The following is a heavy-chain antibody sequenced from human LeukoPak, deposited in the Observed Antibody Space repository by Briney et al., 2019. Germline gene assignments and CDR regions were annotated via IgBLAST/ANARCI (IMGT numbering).Heavy chain of an antibody. CDR3: ARAHDPLCTSCYFTPKFDP. CDR2: IYPRDGST. J-gene: IGHJ5*02. D-gene: IGHD2-2*01. Sequence: ASVKVSCKASGYTFTSNYIHWVRQAPGQGLEWMGMIYPRDGSTSYAQKFQGRVTVTRDTSTSTVHMELSGLRSEDTAVYYCARAHDPLCTSCYFTPKFDPWGQGTLVTVSS. V-gene: IGHV1-46*01. CDR1: GYTFTSNY.